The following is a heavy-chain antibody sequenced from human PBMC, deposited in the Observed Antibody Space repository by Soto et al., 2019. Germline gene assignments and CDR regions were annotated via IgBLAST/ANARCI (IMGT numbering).Heavy chain of an antibody. CDR2: ISTSSSYT. Sequence: GSLRLSCVASGFTFSDHYMTWIRQAPGKGLEWLSYISTSSSYTNYADSVKGRFTISRDNAMNSLYLQMNSLRAEDTAVYYCARLRLTGYFDYWGQGTLVTVSS. V-gene: IGHV3-11*03. J-gene: IGHJ4*02. D-gene: IGHD6-25*01. CDR3: ARLRLTGYFDY. CDR1: GFTFSDHY.